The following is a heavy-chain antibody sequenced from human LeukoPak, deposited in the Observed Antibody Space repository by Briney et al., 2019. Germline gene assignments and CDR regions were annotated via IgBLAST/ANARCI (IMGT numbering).Heavy chain of an antibody. D-gene: IGHD3-22*01. Sequence: GGSLRLSCAVSGFTFSSFGVQWVRQAPGKGLEWVALISYDGSNKHYADSVKGRFTISRDNSKNTLYVQMNSLRAEDTAVYYCAKSDYYDSSGYYYGSDYWGQGTLVTVSS. J-gene: IGHJ4*02. V-gene: IGHV3-30*18. CDR2: ISYDGSNK. CDR1: GFTFSSFG. CDR3: AKSDYYDSSGYYYGSDY.